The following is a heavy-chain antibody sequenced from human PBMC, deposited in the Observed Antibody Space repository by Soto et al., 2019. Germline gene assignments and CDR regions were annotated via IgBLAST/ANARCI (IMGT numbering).Heavy chain of an antibody. CDR3: ARTRLTIFGVVITPFDY. Sequence: QVQLVQSGAEVKKPGASVKVSCKASGYSFTSYGISWVRQAPGQGLEWMGWISAYNGNTNYAQKLQGRVTMTTDTSTSTAYMELRSLRSDDTAVYYCARTRLTIFGVVITPFDYWGQGTLVTVSS. CDR2: ISAYNGNT. J-gene: IGHJ4*02. D-gene: IGHD3-3*01. CDR1: GYSFTSYG. V-gene: IGHV1-18*01.